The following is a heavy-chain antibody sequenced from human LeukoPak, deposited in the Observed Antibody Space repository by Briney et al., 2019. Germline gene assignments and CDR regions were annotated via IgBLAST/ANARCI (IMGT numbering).Heavy chain of an antibody. CDR3: AREPPWWHNGSGSYYTPNDAFDI. Sequence: GSSVKVSCKASGGTFSSYAISWVRQAPGQGLEWMGGIIPIFGTANYAQKFQGRVTITTDESTSTAYMELSSLRSEDTAVYYCAREPPWWHNGSGSYYTPNDAFDIWGQGTMVTVSS. D-gene: IGHD3-10*01. J-gene: IGHJ3*02. V-gene: IGHV1-69*05. CDR1: GGTFSSYA. CDR2: IIPIFGTA.